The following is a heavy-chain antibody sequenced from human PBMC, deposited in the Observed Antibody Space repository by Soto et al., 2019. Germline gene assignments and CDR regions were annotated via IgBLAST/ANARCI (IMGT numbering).Heavy chain of an antibody. CDR1: GYSFTSYW. D-gene: IGHD2-2*01. CDR3: ARHDIVVVPAAPAPVYWFDP. CDR2: IDPSDSYT. V-gene: IGHV5-10-1*01. J-gene: IGHJ5*02. Sequence: TGESLKISCKGSGYSFTSYWISWVRQMPGKGLEWMGRIDPSDSYTNYSPSFQGHVTISADKSISTAYLQWSSLKASDTAMYYCARHDIVVVPAAPAPVYWFDPWGQGTLVTVSS.